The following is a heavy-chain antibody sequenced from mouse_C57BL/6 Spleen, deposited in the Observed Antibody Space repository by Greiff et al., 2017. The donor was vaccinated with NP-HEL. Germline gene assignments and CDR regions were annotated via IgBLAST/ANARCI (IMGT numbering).Heavy chain of an antibody. CDR1: GYTFTSYW. J-gene: IGHJ3*01. CDR3: ARGDYYGSSYGTD. V-gene: IGHV1-52*01. Sequence: QVQLKQPGAELVRPRSSVKLSCKASGYTFTSYWMHWVKQRPIQGLEWIGNIDPSDSDTNYNQKFKDKATLTVDKSSSTAYMQLSSLTSEDSAVYYCARGDYYGSSYGTDWGQGTLVTVSA. CDR2: IDPSDSDT. D-gene: IGHD1-1*01.